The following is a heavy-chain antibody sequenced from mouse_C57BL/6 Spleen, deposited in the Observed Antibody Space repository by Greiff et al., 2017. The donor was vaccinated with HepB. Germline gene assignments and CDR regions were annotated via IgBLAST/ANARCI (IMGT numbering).Heavy chain of an antibody. V-gene: IGHV1-82*01. CDR3: ALITTVVALDY. D-gene: IGHD1-1*01. CDR2: IYPGDGDT. J-gene: IGHJ2*01. Sequence: QVQLQQSGPELVKPGASVKISCKASGYAFSSSRMNWVKQRPGKGLEWIGRIYPGDGDTNYNGKFKGKATLTADKSSSTAYMQLSSLTSEDSAVYFCALITTVVALDYWGQGTTLTVSS. CDR1: GYAFSSSR.